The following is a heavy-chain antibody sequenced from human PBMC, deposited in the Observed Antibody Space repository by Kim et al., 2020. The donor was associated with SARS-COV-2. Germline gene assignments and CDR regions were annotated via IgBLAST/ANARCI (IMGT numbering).Heavy chain of an antibody. J-gene: IGHJ5*02. CDR2: INHSGST. CDR3: ARGSRFIAAAGTRRHFDP. Sequence: SETLSLTCAVYGGSFSGYYWSWIRQPPGKGLEWIGEINHSGSTNYNPSLKSRVTISVDTSKNQFSLKLSSVTAADTAVYYCARGSRFIAAAGTRRHFDP. CDR1: GGSFSGYY. V-gene: IGHV4-34*01. D-gene: IGHD6-13*01.